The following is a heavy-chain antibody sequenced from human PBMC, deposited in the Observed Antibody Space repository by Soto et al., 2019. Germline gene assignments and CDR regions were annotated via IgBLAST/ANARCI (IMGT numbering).Heavy chain of an antibody. V-gene: IGHV3-21*01. CDR1: GFTFSSYS. Sequence: GGSLRLSCAASGFTFSSYSMNWVRQAPGKGLEWVSSISSSSSYIYYADSVKGRFTISRDNAKNSLYLQMNSLRAEDTAVYYCARAPPRYSSHQNWFDPWGQGTLVTVSS. D-gene: IGHD6-13*01. J-gene: IGHJ5*02. CDR2: ISSSSSYI. CDR3: ARAPPRYSSHQNWFDP.